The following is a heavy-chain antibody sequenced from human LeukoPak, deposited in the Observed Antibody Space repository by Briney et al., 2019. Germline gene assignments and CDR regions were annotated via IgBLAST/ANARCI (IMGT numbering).Heavy chain of an antibody. CDR3: ARDARQQWLVRTVSLDY. CDR2: IKQDGSEK. CDR1: GFTFSSYW. Sequence: GGSLRLSCAASGFTFSSYWMSWVRQAPGKGLEWVANIKQDGSEKYYVDSVKGRFTISRDNAKNSLYLQMNSLRAEDTAVYYCARDARQQWLVRTVSLDYWGQGTLFTVSS. D-gene: IGHD6-19*01. J-gene: IGHJ4*02. V-gene: IGHV3-7*01.